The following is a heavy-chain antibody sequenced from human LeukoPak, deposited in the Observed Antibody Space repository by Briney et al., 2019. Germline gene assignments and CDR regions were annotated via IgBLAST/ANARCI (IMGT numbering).Heavy chain of an antibody. Sequence: SETLSLTCAVYGGSFSGYYWSWIRQPPGKGLEWIGEINHSGSTNYNPSLKSRVTISVDTSKNQFSLKLSSVTAADTAVYYCASFWGSRFDYWGQGTLVTVSS. CDR2: INHSGST. J-gene: IGHJ4*02. CDR1: GGSFSGYY. CDR3: ASFWGSRFDY. D-gene: IGHD7-27*01. V-gene: IGHV4-34*01.